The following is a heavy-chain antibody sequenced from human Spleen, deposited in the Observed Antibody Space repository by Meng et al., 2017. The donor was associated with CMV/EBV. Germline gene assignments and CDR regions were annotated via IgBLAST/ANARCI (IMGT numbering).Heavy chain of an antibody. CDR1: GGSFSGYY. D-gene: IGHD1-26*01. J-gene: IGHJ4*02. V-gene: IGHV4-34*01. Sequence: CAGYGGSFSGYYGRWIRQTPGKGLEWIGENNHSGSNNYNPSLKSRVTISVDTSKNQFSLKLSSVTAADTAVYYCARGERLRYFDYWGQGTLVTVSS. CDR2: NNHSGSN. CDR3: ARGERLRYFDY.